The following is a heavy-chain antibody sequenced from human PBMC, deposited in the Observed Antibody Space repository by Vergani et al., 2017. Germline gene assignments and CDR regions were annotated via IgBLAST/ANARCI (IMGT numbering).Heavy chain of an antibody. V-gene: IGHV4-38-2*02. CDR2: IYHSGST. CDR1: GYSISSGYY. J-gene: IGHJ3*01. CDR3: AXDGGEYDKDALDV. Sequence: QVQLQESGPGLVKPSETLSLTCTVSGYSISSGYYWGWIRQPPGKGLEWIGSIYHSGSTYYNPSLKSRVTISVDTSKNQFSLKLSSVTAADTAVYYCAXDGGEYDKDALDVWGQGTKVTVTS. D-gene: IGHD2-21*01.